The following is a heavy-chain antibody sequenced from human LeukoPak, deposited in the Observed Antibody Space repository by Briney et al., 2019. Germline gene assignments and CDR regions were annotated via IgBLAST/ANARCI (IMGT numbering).Heavy chain of an antibody. Sequence: ASVKASCKASGYTFTGYYMHWVRQAPGQGLEWMGWINPNSGGTNYAQKFPGWGTMTRDTSISTAYMELGRLRSDDTAVYYCARVAARYCSSTSGDGPFDYWGQGTLVTVSS. CDR2: INPNSGGT. J-gene: IGHJ4*02. V-gene: IGHV1-2*04. CDR1: GYTFTGYY. D-gene: IGHD2-2*01. CDR3: ARVAARYCSSTSGDGPFDY.